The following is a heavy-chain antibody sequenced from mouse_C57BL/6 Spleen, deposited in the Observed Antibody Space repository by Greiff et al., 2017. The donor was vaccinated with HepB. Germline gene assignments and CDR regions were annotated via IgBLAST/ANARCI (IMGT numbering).Heavy chain of an antibody. CDR2: INPSSGYT. Sequence: QVQLQQSGAELARPGASVKMSCKASGYTFTSYTMHWVKQRPGQGLEWIGYINPSSGYTKYNQKFKDKATLTADKTSSTAYMQLSSLTSEDSAVYYCSRDYEQYYDAMDYWGQGTSVTVSS. V-gene: IGHV1-4*01. CDR3: SRDYEQYYDAMDY. D-gene: IGHD2-4*01. CDR1: GYTFTSYT. J-gene: IGHJ4*01.